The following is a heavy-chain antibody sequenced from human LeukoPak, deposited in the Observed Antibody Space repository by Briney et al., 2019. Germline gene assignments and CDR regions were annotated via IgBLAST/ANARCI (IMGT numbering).Heavy chain of an antibody. CDR3: AADPTNYDSFMDV. CDR2: IVVGSGNT. J-gene: IGHJ6*03. D-gene: IGHD3-22*01. V-gene: IGHV1-58*02. Sequence: GTSVKVSCKASGFTFTNSAMQWVRQARGQRLEWIGWIVVGSGNTNYAQKFQERVTITRDMSTSTAYMELSSLRSEDTAVYYCAADPTNYDSFMDVWGKGTTVTVSS. CDR1: GFTFTNSA.